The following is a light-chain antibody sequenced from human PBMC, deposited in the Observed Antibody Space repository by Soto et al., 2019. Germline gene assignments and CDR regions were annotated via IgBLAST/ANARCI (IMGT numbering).Light chain of an antibody. V-gene: IGLV4-69*01. Sequence: QSVLTQSPSASASLGASVKLTCSLNSGHTSNAIAWYQQQPEKGPRYLMKVNSDGSHSRGDGIPDRFSGSSSGAERYLTISSLQSEDESYYYCQTWGVFGGGTKLTVL. CDR1: SGHTSNA. J-gene: IGLJ2*01. CDR2: VNSDGSH. CDR3: QTWGV.